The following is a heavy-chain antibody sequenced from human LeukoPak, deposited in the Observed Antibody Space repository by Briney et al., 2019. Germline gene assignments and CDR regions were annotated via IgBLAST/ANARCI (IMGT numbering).Heavy chain of an antibody. CDR3: VRDFWPKYTSSANWFDP. J-gene: IGHJ5*02. V-gene: IGHV3-30*03. CDR1: GPTFSNYG. Sequence: PGGSLRLSCAASGPTFSNYGVPWVRQAPGKGLEWVAFISYGGTKKYYGDSVKGRFTISRDNSKNTLYLQMNSLRAEDTSVYYCVRDFWPKYTSSANWFDPWGQGTLVTVSS. D-gene: IGHD6-13*01. CDR2: ISYGGTKK.